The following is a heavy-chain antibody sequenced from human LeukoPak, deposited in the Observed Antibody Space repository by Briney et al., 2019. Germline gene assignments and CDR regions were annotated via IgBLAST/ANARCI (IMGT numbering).Heavy chain of an antibody. Sequence: SVKVSCKASGGTFSSYAISWVRQAPGQGLEWMGGIIPIFGTANYAQKFQGRVTITADESTSTAYMELSSLRSEDTAVYYCAARYSSSWYGSRFDPWGQGTLVTVSS. CDR1: GGTFSSYA. CDR3: AARYSSSWYGSRFDP. D-gene: IGHD6-13*01. V-gene: IGHV1-69*13. J-gene: IGHJ5*02. CDR2: IIPIFGTA.